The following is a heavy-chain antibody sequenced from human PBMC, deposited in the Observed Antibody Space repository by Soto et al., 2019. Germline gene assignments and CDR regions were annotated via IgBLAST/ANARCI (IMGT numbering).Heavy chain of an antibody. CDR3: ANGSGSSWFPSWFDP. J-gene: IGHJ5*02. V-gene: IGHV3-23*01. D-gene: IGHD6-13*01. Sequence: EVQLLESGGGLVQPGGSLRLSCAASGFTFSSYAMSWVRQAPGKGLESVSAISGSGGSTYYADSVKGRFTISRDNSKNTLYLPMTSLRAEDTAVYYCANGSGSSWFPSWFDPWGQGTLVTVSS. CDR1: GFTFSSYA. CDR2: ISGSGGST.